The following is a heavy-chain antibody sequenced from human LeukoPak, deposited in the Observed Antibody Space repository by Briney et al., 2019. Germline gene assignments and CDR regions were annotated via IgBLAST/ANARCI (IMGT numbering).Heavy chain of an antibody. D-gene: IGHD3-22*01. V-gene: IGHV1-2*02. J-gene: IGHJ4*02. CDR2: FNPNSGGA. Sequence: ASVKVSSKASGYTFTDHYIHWVRQAPGQGLEWMGWFNPNSGGADYAQKFQGRVTMTRDTSITTAYMELSSLRSDDTAVYYCLTMIVVVTNSWGQGTLVTVSS. CDR3: LTMIVVVTNS. CDR1: GYTFTDHY.